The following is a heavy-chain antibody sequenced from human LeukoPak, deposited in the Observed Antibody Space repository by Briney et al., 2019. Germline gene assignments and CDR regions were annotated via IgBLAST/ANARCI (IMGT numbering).Heavy chain of an antibody. D-gene: IGHD6-13*01. CDR3: ARHPIEAAAGPVNWFDP. Sequence: SETLSLTCAVYGGSFSGYYWSWIRQPPGKGLEWIGSIYYSGSTYYNPSLKSRVTISVDTSKNQFSLKLSSVTAADTAVYYCARHPIEAAAGPVNWFDPWGQGTLVTVSS. J-gene: IGHJ5*02. CDR1: GGSFSGYY. CDR2: IYYSGST. V-gene: IGHV4-34*01.